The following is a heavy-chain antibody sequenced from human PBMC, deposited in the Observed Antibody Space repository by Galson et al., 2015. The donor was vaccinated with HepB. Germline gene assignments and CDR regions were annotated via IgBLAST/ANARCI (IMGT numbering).Heavy chain of an antibody. CDR3: AREGAGGRYFDY. D-gene: IGHD1-14*01. CDR2: ISSSSSYT. V-gene: IGHV3-11*06. CDR1: GFTFSDYY. J-gene: IGHJ4*02. Sequence: SLRLSCAASGFTFSDYYMSWIRQAPGKGLEWVSYISSSSSYTNYADSVKGRFTISRDNAKNSLYLQMNSLRAEDTAVYYCAREGAGGRYFDYWGQGTLVTVSS.